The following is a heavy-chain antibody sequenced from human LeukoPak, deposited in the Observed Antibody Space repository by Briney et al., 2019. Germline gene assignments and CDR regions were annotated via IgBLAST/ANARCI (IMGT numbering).Heavy chain of an antibody. CDR2: ISSSGSTI. CDR1: GFTFSDYY. V-gene: IGHV3-11*04. J-gene: IGHJ4*02. D-gene: IGHD5-24*01. CDR3: ARRKMATTPDY. Sequence: PGGSLRLSCAASGFTFSDYYLTWIRQAPGRGLEWVSYISSSGSTIYYADSVKGRFTISRDNAKNSLYLQMNSLRAEDTAVYYCARRKMATTPDYWGQGTLVTVSS.